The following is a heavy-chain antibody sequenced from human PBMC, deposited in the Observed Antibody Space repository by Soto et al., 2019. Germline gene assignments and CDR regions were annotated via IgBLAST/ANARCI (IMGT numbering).Heavy chain of an antibody. V-gene: IGHV4-31*03. D-gene: IGHD3-16*01. CDR2: IYYSGST. CDR3: ARDGYDYLLDV. J-gene: IGHJ6*02. CDR1: GGSISSGGYY. Sequence: RSLTCTVSGGSISSGGYYWSWIRQHPGKGLEWIGYIYYSGSTYYNPSLKSRVTISVDTSKNQFSLKLSSVTAADTAVYYCARDGYDYLLDVWGQGTTVTVSS.